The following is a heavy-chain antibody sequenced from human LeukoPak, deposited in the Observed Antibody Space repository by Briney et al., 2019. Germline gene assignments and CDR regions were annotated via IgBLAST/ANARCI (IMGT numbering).Heavy chain of an antibody. CDR3: AKDNSPSYDYVWGLPDY. CDR1: GFTFSSYD. D-gene: IGHD3-16*01. J-gene: IGHJ4*02. V-gene: IGHV3-23*01. Sequence: GGSLRLSCAASGFTFSSYDMHWVRQATGKGLEWVSAISGSGGSTYYADSVKGRFTISRDNSKNTLYLQMNSLRAEDTAVYYCAKDNSPSYDYVWGLPDYWGQGTLVTVSS. CDR2: ISGSGGST.